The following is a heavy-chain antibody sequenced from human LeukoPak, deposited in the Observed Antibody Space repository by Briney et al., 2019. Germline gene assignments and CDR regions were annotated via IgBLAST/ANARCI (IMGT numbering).Heavy chain of an antibody. CDR1: GYTFTGYY. D-gene: IGHD5-12*01. Sequence: ASVKVSCKASGYTFTGYYMHWVRQAPGQGLEWMGRINPNSGGTNYAQKFQGRVTMTRDTSISTAYMELSRLRSDDTAVYYCARSVYSGYDYGDMDVWGKGTRSPSP. J-gene: IGHJ6*03. CDR2: INPNSGGT. V-gene: IGHV1-2*06. CDR3: ARSVYSGYDYGDMDV.